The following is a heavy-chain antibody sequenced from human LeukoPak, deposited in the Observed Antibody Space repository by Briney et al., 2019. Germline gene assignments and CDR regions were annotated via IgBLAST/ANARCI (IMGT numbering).Heavy chain of an antibody. CDR1: GGSFSGYY. J-gene: IGHJ6*03. CDR2: INHSGST. D-gene: IGHD3-10*01. Sequence: SETLSLTCAVYGGSFSGYYWSWIRQPPGKGLEWIGEINHSGSTNYNPSLKSRVTISVDTSKNQFSLKLSSVTAADTAVYYCARDRYDGSGSYYKRSVYYMDVWGKGTTVTVSS. V-gene: IGHV4-34*01. CDR3: ARDRYDGSGSYYKRSVYYMDV.